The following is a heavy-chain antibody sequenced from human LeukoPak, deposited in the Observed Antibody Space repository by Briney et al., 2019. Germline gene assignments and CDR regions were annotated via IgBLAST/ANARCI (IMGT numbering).Heavy chain of an antibody. Sequence: SETLSLTCTVSGGSISSYFWSWIRQPPGKGLEWIGYIYYSGSTNYNPSLKSRVIISVNTSKNQVSLKLSSVTAADTAVYYCARDPGVNYSSSSGPDYYFDYWGQGTLVTVSS. D-gene: IGHD6-6*01. CDR2: IYYSGST. CDR3: ARDPGVNYSSSSGPDYYFDY. CDR1: GGSISSYF. V-gene: IGHV4-59*01. J-gene: IGHJ4*02.